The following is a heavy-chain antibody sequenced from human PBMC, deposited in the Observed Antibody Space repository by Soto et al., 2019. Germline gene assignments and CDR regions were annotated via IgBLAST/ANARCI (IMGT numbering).Heavy chain of an antibody. CDR2: IWYDGSNK. V-gene: IGHV3-33*01. D-gene: IGHD6-13*01. J-gene: IGHJ4*02. CDR3: ARTRVRYSSSWYDFDY. CDR1: GFTFSSYG. Sequence: QVQLVESGGGVVQPGRSLSLSCAASGFTFSSYGMHWARQPPGKGLGWGAVIWYDGSNKYYADSVKGRFTISRDNSKNTLYLQMNSLRAEDTAVYYCARTRVRYSSSWYDFDYWGQGTLVTVSS.